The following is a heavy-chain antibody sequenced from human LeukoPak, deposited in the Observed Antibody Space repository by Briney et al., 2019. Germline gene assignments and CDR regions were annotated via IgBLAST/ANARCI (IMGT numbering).Heavy chain of an antibody. CDR2: INHSGST. CDR3: ARDYCSSTSCPFDY. V-gene: IGHV4-34*01. J-gene: IGHJ4*02. D-gene: IGHD2-2*01. Sequence: SETLSLTCAVYGGSFSGYYWSWIRQPPGKGLEWIGEINHSGSTNYNPSLKSRVTMSVDTSKNQFSLKLSSVTAADTAVYYCARDYCSSTSCPFDYWGQGTLVTVSS. CDR1: GGSFSGYY.